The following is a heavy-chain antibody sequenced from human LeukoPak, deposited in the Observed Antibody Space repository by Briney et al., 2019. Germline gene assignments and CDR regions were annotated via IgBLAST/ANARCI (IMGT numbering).Heavy chain of an antibody. Sequence: SQTLFLTCTVSGGSISSGDYYWSWIRQPPGKGLEWIGYIYYSGSTYYNPSLKSRVTISVDTSKNQFSLKLSSVTAADTAVYYCAREPNSDLLHYYGMDVWGQGTTVTVSS. CDR3: AREPNSDLLHYYGMDV. CDR1: GGSISSGDYY. D-gene: IGHD1/OR15-1a*01. J-gene: IGHJ6*02. V-gene: IGHV4-30-4*01. CDR2: IYYSGST.